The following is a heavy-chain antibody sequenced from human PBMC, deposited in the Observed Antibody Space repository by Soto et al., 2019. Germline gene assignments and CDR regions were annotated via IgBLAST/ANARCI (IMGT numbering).Heavy chain of an antibody. CDR1: GFTFSSYA. V-gene: IGHV3-30-3*01. CDR3: ARGRIIAAAGRFDY. Sequence: QVQLVESGGGVVQPGRSLRLSCAASGFTFSSYAMHWVRQAPGKGLEWVAVISYDGSNKYYADSVKGRFTISRDNSKNTLYLQMNSLRAEDTAVYYCARGRIIAAAGRFDYWGQGTLVTVSS. J-gene: IGHJ4*02. D-gene: IGHD6-13*01. CDR2: ISYDGSNK.